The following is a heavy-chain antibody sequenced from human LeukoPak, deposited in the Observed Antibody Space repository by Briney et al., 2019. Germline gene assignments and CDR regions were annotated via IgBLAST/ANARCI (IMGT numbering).Heavy chain of an antibody. CDR2: IYHSGST. V-gene: IGHV4-38-2*01. D-gene: IGHD3-3*01. J-gene: IGHJ4*02. CDR3: ARGGLRLLEWLIGY. CDR1: GYPTSSGYY. Sequence: PSQTLSPTCAVSGYPTSSGYYWGWTRQPPGKGLGGIGSIYHSGSTYYNPSLKSRVPLSVDTSKNQFSLKLSSVTAADTAVYYCARGGLRLLEWLIGYWGRGTLVTVSS.